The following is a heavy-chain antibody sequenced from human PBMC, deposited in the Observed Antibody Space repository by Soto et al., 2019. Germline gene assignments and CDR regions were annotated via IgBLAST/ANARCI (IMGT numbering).Heavy chain of an antibody. CDR1: GYTFAYYF. V-gene: IGHV1-46*01. CDR3: ARAEELATIRFDH. CDR2: INPTGGPT. J-gene: IGHJ4*02. D-gene: IGHD3-10*01. Sequence: ASVKVSCKASGYTFAYYFIHWVRQAPGQGLEWMGVINPTGGPTSYAQKFQGRVSMTRDTSTSTVYMELSTLRYEDTAIYYCARAEELATIRFDHWGQGTLVTVSS.